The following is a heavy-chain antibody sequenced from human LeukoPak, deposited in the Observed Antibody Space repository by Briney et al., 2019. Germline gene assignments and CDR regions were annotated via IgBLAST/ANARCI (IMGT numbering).Heavy chain of an antibody. V-gene: IGHV3-53*01. CDR1: GFIFSSYG. D-gene: IGHD4-23*01. Sequence: PGRSLRLSCAASGFIFSSYGMHWVRQAPGKGLEWVSLIYSGGTTYYADSVKGRFTISRDNSKNTLYLQMNSLRAEDTAVYYCARRAGGYSHPYDYWGQGILVTVSS. CDR2: IYSGGTT. CDR3: ARRAGGYSHPYDY. J-gene: IGHJ4*02.